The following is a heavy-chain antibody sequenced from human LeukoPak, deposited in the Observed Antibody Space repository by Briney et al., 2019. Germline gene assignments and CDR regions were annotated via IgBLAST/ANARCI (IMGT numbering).Heavy chain of an antibody. Sequence: GGSLRLSCAASGFTFSSYWMSWVRQAPGKGLEWVANIKQDGSEKYYVDSVKGRFTISRDNAENSLNLQMNSLRAEDTAVYYCARHPNYYDSSGYYKGFDCWGQGTPVTVSS. CDR1: GFTFSSYW. D-gene: IGHD3-22*01. CDR3: ARHPNYYDSSGYYKGFDC. CDR2: IKQDGSEK. J-gene: IGHJ4*02. V-gene: IGHV3-7*03.